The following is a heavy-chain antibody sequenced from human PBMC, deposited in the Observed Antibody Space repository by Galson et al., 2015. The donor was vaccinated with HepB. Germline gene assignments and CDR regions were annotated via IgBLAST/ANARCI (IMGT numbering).Heavy chain of an antibody. V-gene: IGHV4-4*07. J-gene: IGHJ4*02. CDR3: ARSEALPYYYDSSGYYLV. CDR2: IYTSGST. D-gene: IGHD3-22*01. CDR1: GGSISSYY. Sequence: SETLSLTCTVSGGSISSYYWSWIRQPAGKGLEWIGRIYTSGSTNYNPSLKSRVTMSVDTSKNQFSLKLSSVTAADTAVYYCARSEALPYYYDSSGYYLVWGQGTLVTVSS.